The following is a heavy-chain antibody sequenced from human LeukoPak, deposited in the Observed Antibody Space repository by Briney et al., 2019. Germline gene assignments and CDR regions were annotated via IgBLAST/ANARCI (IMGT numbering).Heavy chain of an antibody. V-gene: IGHV4-59*01. CDR2: ISYSGST. D-gene: IGHD3-10*01. Sequence: SETLSLTCTASGGSISSYYWSWIRQPPGKGLEWIGYISYSGSTNYNPSLKSRVTISVDTSKNQFSLKLTSVTAADTAVYYCARVGRGVNLLDYWGQGTLVTVSS. J-gene: IGHJ4*02. CDR1: GGSISSYY. CDR3: ARVGRGVNLLDY.